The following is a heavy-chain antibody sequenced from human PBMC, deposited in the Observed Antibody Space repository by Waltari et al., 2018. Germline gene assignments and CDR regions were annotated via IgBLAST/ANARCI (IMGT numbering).Heavy chain of an antibody. D-gene: IGHD4-17*01. J-gene: IGHJ4*02. CDR1: GGSISSGGYY. Sequence: QVQLQESGPGLVKPSQTLSLTCTVSGGSISSGGYYWSLVRQHPGKGLEWIGYIYYSGSTYYNPSLKSLVTISVDTSKNQFSLKLSSVTAADTAVYYCARVIGDYAYFDYWGQGTLVTVSS. CDR3: ARVIGDYAYFDY. V-gene: IGHV4-31*01. CDR2: IYYSGST.